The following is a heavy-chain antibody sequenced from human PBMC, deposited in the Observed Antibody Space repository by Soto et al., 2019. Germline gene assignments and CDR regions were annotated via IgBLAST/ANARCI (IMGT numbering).Heavy chain of an antibody. CDR3: ARVHCSSTSCHRGMDV. J-gene: IGHJ6*02. Sequence: SETLSLTCAVYGGSLSGYYWSWIRQPPGKGLEWIGEINHSGSTNYNPSLKSRVTISVDTSKNQFSLKLSSVTAADTAVYYCARVHCSSTSCHRGMDVWGQGTTVTVSS. V-gene: IGHV4-34*01. D-gene: IGHD2-2*01. CDR1: GGSLSGYY. CDR2: INHSGST.